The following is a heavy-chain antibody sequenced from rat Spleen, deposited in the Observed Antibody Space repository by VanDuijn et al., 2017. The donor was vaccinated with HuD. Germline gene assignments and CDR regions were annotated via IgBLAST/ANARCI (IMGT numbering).Heavy chain of an antibody. V-gene: IGHV2-63*01. D-gene: IGHD3-1*01. CDR3: TIHPRY. J-gene: IGHJ2*01. CDR2: VGSDGDT. CDR1: GFSLLSNS. Sequence: QVQLKESGPDLVQPSQTLSLTCTVSGFSLLSNSVHWVRQPPGKGLEWMGVVGSDGDTSYNAGLKSRLSISRDTSKSQVFLKMNSLQTDDTGTYYCTIHPRYWGQGVMVTVSS.